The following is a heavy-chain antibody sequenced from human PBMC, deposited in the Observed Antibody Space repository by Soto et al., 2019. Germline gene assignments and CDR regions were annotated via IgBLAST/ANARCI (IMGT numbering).Heavy chain of an antibody. CDR1: GFTFSSYG. V-gene: IGHV3-33*01. D-gene: IGHD1-1*01. J-gene: IGHJ3*02. CDR2: IWYDGSNK. CDR3: ARDLGNWNDVVFGAFDI. Sequence: HPGGSLRLSCAASGFTFSSYGMHWVRQAPGKGLEWVAVIWYDGSNKYYADSVKGRFTISRDNSKNTLYLQMNSLRAEDTAVYYCARDLGNWNDVVFGAFDIWGQGTMVTVSS.